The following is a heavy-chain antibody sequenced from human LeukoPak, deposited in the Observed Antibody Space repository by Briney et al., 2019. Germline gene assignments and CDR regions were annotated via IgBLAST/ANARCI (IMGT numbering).Heavy chain of an antibody. V-gene: IGHV1-8*01. CDR1: GYTFTSFD. Sequence: ASVKVSCKASGYTFTSFDINWVRQATGQGLEWMGWMNYNSGNAGYAQKFQGRVIMTRNISISTAYMELSSLRSEDSAVYYCARVKYNWNDIFENWFDPWGQGTLVTVSS. D-gene: IGHD1-1*01. J-gene: IGHJ5*02. CDR3: ARVKYNWNDIFENWFDP. CDR2: MNYNSGNA.